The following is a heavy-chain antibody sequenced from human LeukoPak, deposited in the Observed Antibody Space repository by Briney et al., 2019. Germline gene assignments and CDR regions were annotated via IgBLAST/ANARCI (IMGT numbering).Heavy chain of an antibody. CDR3: ARHPGYCSGGSCSYFDY. D-gene: IGHD2-15*01. V-gene: IGHV4-4*07. Sequence: SETLSLTCTVSGFSISSYYWSWIRQPAGKGLEWIGRIYTSGSTNYNPSLKSRVTMSVDTSKNQFSLKLSSVTAADPAVYYCARHPGYCSGGSCSYFDYWGQGALVTVSS. CDR2: IYTSGST. J-gene: IGHJ4*02. CDR1: GFSISSYY.